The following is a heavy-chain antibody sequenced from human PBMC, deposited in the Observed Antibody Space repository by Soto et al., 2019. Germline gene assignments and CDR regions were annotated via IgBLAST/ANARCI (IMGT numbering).Heavy chain of an antibody. CDR3: AKTGNGDYDY. V-gene: IGHV3-30*18. D-gene: IGHD4-17*01. J-gene: IGHJ4*02. CDR1: GFTFSSYG. Sequence: QVQLVESGGGMVQPGRSLRLSCAASGFTFSSYGMHWVRQAPGKGLEWVAVISYDGSNKYYADSVKGRFTISRDNSKNTLYLQMNSLRAEDTAVYYCAKTGNGDYDYWGQGTLVTVSS. CDR2: ISYDGSNK.